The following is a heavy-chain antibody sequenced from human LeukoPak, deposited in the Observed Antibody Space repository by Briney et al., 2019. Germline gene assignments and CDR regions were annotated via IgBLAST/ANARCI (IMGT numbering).Heavy chain of an antibody. CDR1: GGSISSYY. D-gene: IGHD6-13*01. CDR3: ARAHTSNWYMDY. Sequence: KPSETLSLTCSVSGGSISSYYWSWTRQPPGKGLEWIGYIFYSGSSNYNPSLKSRVTMSVDTSENQLSLKLRSVTAADTALYYCARAHTSNWYMDYWGQGTLVPVSS. V-gene: IGHV4-59*01. CDR2: IFYSGSS. J-gene: IGHJ4*02.